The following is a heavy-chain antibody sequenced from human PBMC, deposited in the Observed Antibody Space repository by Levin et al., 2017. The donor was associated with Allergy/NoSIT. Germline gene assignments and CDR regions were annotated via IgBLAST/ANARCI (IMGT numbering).Heavy chain of an antibody. J-gene: IGHJ4*02. CDR2: IRNKANSYTT. CDR3: ARAQGSSWYAASFDY. V-gene: IGHV3-72*01. CDR1: GFTFSDHY. Sequence: SCAASGFTFSDHYMDWVRQAPGKGLEWVGRIRNKANSYTTEYAASVKGRFTISRDDSKNSLYLQMNSLKTEDTAVYYCARAQGSSWYAASFDYRGLGTLVSVSS. D-gene: IGHD6-13*01.